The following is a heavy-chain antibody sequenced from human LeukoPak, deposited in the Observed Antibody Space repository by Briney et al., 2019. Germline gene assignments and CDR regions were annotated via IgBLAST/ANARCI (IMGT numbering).Heavy chain of an antibody. CDR2: ISWNSGSI. J-gene: IGHJ4*02. V-gene: IGHV3-9*01. CDR1: GFTFSSYA. Sequence: GGSLRLSCAASGFTFSSYAMCWVRQAPGKGLEWVSGISWNSGSIGYADSVKGRFTISRDNAKNSLYLQMNSLRAEDTALYYCAKGSGYSYEATYDYWGQGTLVTVSS. D-gene: IGHD5-18*01. CDR3: AKGSGYSYEATYDY.